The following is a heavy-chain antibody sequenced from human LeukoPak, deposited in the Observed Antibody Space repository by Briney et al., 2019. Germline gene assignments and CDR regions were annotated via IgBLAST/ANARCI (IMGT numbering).Heavy chain of an antibody. J-gene: IGHJ4*02. CDR1: GGSISSSSYY. CDR3: ARLTITFGGVIVYFDY. V-gene: IGHV4-39*01. CDR2: IYYSGST. D-gene: IGHD3-16*02. Sequence: SETLSLTCTVSGGSISSSSYYWGWIRQPPGTGLEWIGSIYYSGSTYYNPSLKSRDTISVDTSKNQFSLKLSSVTAADTAVYYCARLTITFGGVIVYFDYWGQGTLVTVSS.